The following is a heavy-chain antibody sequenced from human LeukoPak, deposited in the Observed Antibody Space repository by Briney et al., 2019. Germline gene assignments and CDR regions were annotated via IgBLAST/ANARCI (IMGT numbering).Heavy chain of an antibody. CDR1: GYSISSGYY. Sequence: SETLSLTCAVSGYSISSGYYWGWIRQPPGKGLEWIGSIYHSGSTYYNPCLKSRVTISVDPSKNQFSLKLSSVTAADTAVYYCARIDGGYSTQTPRWFDPWGQGTLVAVSS. CDR3: ARIDGGYSTQTPRWFDP. J-gene: IGHJ5*02. CDR2: IYHSGST. D-gene: IGHD2-2*01. V-gene: IGHV4-38-2*01.